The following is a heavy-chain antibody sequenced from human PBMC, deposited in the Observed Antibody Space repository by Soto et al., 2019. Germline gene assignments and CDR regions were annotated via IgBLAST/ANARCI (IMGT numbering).Heavy chain of an antibody. D-gene: IGHD2-21*02. J-gene: IGHJ3*02. CDR3: ASLVVVVTRGSFDI. CDR2: FIPIFGTS. CDR1: GGALSTYA. V-gene: IGHV1-69*13. Sequence: SVKVSCKASGGALSTYAISWVRQAPGQGLEWMGGFIPIFGTSNYAQKFQGRVTITADESTSTANMELSSLRSEDTAVYYCASLVVVVTRGSFDIWGQGTMVTVSS.